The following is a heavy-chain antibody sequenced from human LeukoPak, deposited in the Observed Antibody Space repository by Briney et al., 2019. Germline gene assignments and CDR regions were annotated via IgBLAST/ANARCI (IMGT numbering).Heavy chain of an antibody. CDR1: GFTFDDYA. V-gene: IGHV3-9*01. Sequence: GRSLRLSCAASGFTFDDYAMHWVPQAPGKGLEWVSGISWNSGSIGYADSVKGRFTISRDNAKISLYLQMNSLRAEDTALYYCAKDRGSSLPTYYYGMDVWGQGTTVTVSS. CDR3: AKDRGSSLPTYYYGMDV. D-gene: IGHD1-26*01. J-gene: IGHJ6*02. CDR2: ISWNSGSI.